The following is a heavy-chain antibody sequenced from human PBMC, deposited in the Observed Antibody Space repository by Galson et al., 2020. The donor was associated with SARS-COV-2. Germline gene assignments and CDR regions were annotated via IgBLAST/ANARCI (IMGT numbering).Heavy chain of an antibody. CDR1: GYTFRDYY. J-gene: IGHJ6*03. CDR3: ARNNDYQTFGYTYYYFDV. Sequence: ASVKVSCKASGYTFRDYYIHWVRQAPGQGLEWVGWINPNGGDTTYAQKFQGRVTMTRDTSISAAYMELRRLRSDDTAVYYCARNNDYQTFGYTYYYFDVWGKGTPVTVSS. CDR2: INPNGGDT. D-gene: IGHD4-17*01. V-gene: IGHV1-2*02.